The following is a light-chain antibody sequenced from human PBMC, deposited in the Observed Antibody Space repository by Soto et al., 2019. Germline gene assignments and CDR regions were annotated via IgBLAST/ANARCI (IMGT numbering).Light chain of an antibody. CDR1: QSVLYIPTNKNY. J-gene: IGKJ4*01. CDR2: WAS. CDR3: QQYYSSPRLG. V-gene: IGKV4-1*01. Sequence: DIVMTQSPDSLAVSLGERATITCRSSQSVLYIPTNKNYVAWYQQQPGQPPKLLLYWASTRESGVPDRFSGSGSGTYFTLTISSLQAEDVAFYYCQQYYSSPRLGFGGGTKVEIK.